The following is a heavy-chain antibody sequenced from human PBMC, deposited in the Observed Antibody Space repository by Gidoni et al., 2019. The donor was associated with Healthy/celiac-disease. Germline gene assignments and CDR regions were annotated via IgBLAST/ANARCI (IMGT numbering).Heavy chain of an antibody. D-gene: IGHD4-17*01. J-gene: IGHJ6*02. CDR2: ISSSGSTI. CDR3: ARADGDSTYYYYGMDV. V-gene: IGHV3-48*03. CDR1: GFAFSRYE. Sequence: EVQLVESGGGVVQPGGSLRLSCAASGFAFSRYEMNWVRQAPGKGLELVSYISSSGSTIYYADSVKGRFTISRDNAKNSLYLQMNSLRAEDTAVYYCARADGDSTYYYYGMDVWGQGTTVTGSS.